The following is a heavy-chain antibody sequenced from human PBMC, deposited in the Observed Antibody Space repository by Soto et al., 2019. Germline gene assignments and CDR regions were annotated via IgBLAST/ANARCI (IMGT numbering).Heavy chain of an antibody. V-gene: IGHV4-39*01. D-gene: IGHD2-2*01. CDR1: GASISSSGYY. J-gene: IGHJ5*02. Sequence: QLQLQESGPGLVRPSETLSLTCTVSGASISSSGYYWAWMRQPPGKGPEWIGSSHYTGSTTYNPSLETRAAISVDTSKNQFSLRLTSLTAADTAVYHCARQIFCSSTSCVGKPLRWCDPWGQGTQVPVSS. CDR3: ARQIFCSSTSCVGKPLRWCDP. CDR2: SHYTGST.